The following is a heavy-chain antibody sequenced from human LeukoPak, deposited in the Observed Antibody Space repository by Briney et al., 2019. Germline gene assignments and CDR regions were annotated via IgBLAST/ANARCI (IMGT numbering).Heavy chain of an antibody. D-gene: IGHD3-22*01. CDR1: GFTFSRYW. J-gene: IGHJ4*02. CDR2: IKEDGSEK. Sequence: GRSLRLSCTASGFTFSRYWMSWVRQVPGKGPEYVANIKEDGSEKSYVDFVKGRFTISRDNVKNSVSLQMNSLRAEDTAVYYCARDSLIYDSSGHFDYWGPGTLVTVSS. V-gene: IGHV3-7*01. CDR3: ARDSLIYDSSGHFDY.